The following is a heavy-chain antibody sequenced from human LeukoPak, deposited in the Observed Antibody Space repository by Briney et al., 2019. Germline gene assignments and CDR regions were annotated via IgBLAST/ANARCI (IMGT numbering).Heavy chain of an antibody. V-gene: IGHV4-31*03. CDR2: IYYSGST. Sequence: SETLSLTCTVSGGSISSGGYYWSWIRQHPGKGLEWNGYIYYSGSTYYNPSLKSRVTISVDTSKNQFSLKLSSVTAADTAVYYCARDGYGDSSYGMDVWGQGTTVTVSS. CDR1: GGSISSGGYY. D-gene: IGHD4-17*01. J-gene: IGHJ6*02. CDR3: ARDGYGDSSYGMDV.